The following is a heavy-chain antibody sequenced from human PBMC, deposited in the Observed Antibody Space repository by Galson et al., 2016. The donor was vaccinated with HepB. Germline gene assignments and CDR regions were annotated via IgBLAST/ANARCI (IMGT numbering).Heavy chain of an antibody. V-gene: IGHV4-39*01. CDR1: GGSISSSSTYY. D-gene: IGHD1-14*01. Sequence: SETLSLTCTMSGGSISSSSTYYWAWIRQPPGKGLEWIGSVYSGGSTYSNPSLKSRVTSSFDTSQNPFFLSLTSLTAADTAVYYCASPRIYRLRYGLDVWGQGTTVTFSS. J-gene: IGHJ6*02. CDR2: VYSGGST. CDR3: ASPRIYRLRYGLDV.